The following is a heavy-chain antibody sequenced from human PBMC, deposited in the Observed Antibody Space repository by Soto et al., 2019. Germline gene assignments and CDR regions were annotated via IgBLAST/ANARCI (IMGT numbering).Heavy chain of an antibody. V-gene: IGHV1-18*01. Sequence: ASVKVSCKASGYTFISYAISWVRQAPGQGLEWMGWISGYNGHTNYAQKVQGRVTMTTDKSTSIAYMELRSLRSDDTAMYYCARIYIAAAGTYYFDYWG. CDR2: ISGYNGHT. J-gene: IGHJ4*01. CDR1: GYTFISYA. D-gene: IGHD6-13*01. CDR3: ARIYIAAAGTYYFDY.